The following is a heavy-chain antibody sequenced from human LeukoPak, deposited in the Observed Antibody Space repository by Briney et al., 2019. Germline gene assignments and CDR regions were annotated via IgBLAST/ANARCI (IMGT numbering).Heavy chain of an antibody. CDR2: INPSGGST. D-gene: IGHD2-15*01. J-gene: IGHJ6*03. V-gene: IGHV1-46*01. Sequence: GASVKVSCKASGYTFTSYYMHWVRQAPGQGLEWMGIINPSGGSTSYAQKFQGRVTMTRDTSTSTVYMELSSLRSEDTAVYYCASGSPPPNMDPIALDYYYYYYMDVWGKGTTVTISS. CDR1: GYTFTSYY. CDR3: ASGSPPPNMDPIALDYYYYYYMDV.